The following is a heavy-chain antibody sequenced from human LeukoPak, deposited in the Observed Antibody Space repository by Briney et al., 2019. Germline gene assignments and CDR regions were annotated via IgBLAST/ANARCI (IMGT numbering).Heavy chain of an antibody. J-gene: IGHJ4*02. Sequence: PGGSLRLSCAASGFTFSSYAMSWVRQAPGKGLEWVSAISGSGGSTYYADSVKGRFTISRDNSKNTLYLQMNSLRAEDTAVYYCAKXSXAGXFGELKIFDYWGQGTLVTVSS. CDR1: GFTFSSYA. V-gene: IGHV3-23*01. CDR2: ISGSGGST. D-gene: IGHD3-10*01. CDR3: AKXSXAGXFGELKIFDY.